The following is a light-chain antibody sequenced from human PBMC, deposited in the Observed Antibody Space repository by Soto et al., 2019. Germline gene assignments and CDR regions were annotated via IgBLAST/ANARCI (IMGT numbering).Light chain of an antibody. V-gene: IGLV2-23*02. J-gene: IGLJ3*02. Sequence: QSVLTQPASVSGSLGQSITISCTGTSSDVGNYNLVSWYQHHPVRAPKLMIYEVSKRPSGVSNRFSGSKSDNAAFLTISGLQAEDEADYYCCSYAGDIRGVFGGGTKVTVL. CDR1: SSDVGNYNL. CDR3: CSYAGDIRGV. CDR2: EVS.